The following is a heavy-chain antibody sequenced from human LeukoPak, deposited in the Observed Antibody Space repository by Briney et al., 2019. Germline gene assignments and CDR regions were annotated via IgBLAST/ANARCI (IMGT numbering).Heavy chain of an antibody. Sequence: PGGSLRLSCAASGFTVSSNYMSWVRQAPGKGLEWVSVIYSGGSTYYADSVKGRFTISRDNSKNTLYLQMNSLRAEDTAVYYCAKAGPEIKRRGAFDAFDIWGQGTMVTVSS. CDR1: GFTVSSNY. CDR3: AKAGPEIKRRGAFDAFDI. J-gene: IGHJ3*02. D-gene: IGHD1-1*01. CDR2: IYSGGST. V-gene: IGHV3-53*05.